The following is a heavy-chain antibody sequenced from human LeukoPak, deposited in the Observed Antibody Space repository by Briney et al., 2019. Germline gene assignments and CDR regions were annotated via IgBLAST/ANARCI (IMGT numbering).Heavy chain of an antibody. V-gene: IGHV3-74*01. CDR1: GFTFTSYW. D-gene: IGHD3-22*01. Sequence: GGSLRLSCAASGFTFTSYWMHWVRQAPGKGLVWVSRINSDGSSTSYADSVKGRFTISRDNAKNTLYLQMNSLRAEDTAVYYCARVHFSDASGMYWGQGTLVTVSS. J-gene: IGHJ4*02. CDR3: ARVHFSDASGMY. CDR2: INSDGSST.